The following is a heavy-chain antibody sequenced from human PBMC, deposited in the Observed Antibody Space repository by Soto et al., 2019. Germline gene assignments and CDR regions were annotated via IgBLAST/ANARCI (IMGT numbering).Heavy chain of an antibody. Sequence: PGGSLRLSCAASGFTFSSYGMHWVRQAPGKGLERVAVIWYDGSNKYYADSVKGRFTISRDNSKNTLYLQMNSLRAEDTAVYYCARDFVVVTAIFHYYYYGMDVWGQGTTVTVSS. CDR3: ARDFVVVTAIFHYYYYGMDV. V-gene: IGHV3-33*01. CDR2: IWYDGSNK. D-gene: IGHD2-21*02. CDR1: GFTFSSYG. J-gene: IGHJ6*02.